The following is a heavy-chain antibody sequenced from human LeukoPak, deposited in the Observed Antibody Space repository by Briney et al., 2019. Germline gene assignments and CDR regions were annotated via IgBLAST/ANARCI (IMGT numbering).Heavy chain of an antibody. V-gene: IGHV3-30*18. CDR1: GFTFSSYG. CDR3: AKEFSRPGTWDY. D-gene: IGHD6-13*01. J-gene: IGHJ4*02. Sequence: GGSLRLSCAASGFTFSSYGMHWVRQAPGKGLEWVAVISYDGSNEYYADSVKGRFTISRDNSKNTLYLQMNSLRAEDTAVYYCAKEFSRPGTWDYWGQGTLVTVSS. CDR2: ISYDGSNE.